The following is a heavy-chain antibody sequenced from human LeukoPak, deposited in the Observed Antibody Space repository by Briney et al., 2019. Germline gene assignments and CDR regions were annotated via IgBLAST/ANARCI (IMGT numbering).Heavy chain of an antibody. J-gene: IGHJ4*02. CDR2: INPNSGDT. D-gene: IGHD3-16*01. V-gene: IGHV1-2*02. CDR3: ATQRGSYLWGTDFDY. CDR1: GYTFTGYY. Sequence: VASVKVSCKASGYTFTGYYMHWVRQAPGQGLEWMGWINPNSGDTKYAQKFQGRVTMTRDTSISTAYMELSRLRSDDTAVYYCATQRGSYLWGTDFDYWGQGTLDTVSS.